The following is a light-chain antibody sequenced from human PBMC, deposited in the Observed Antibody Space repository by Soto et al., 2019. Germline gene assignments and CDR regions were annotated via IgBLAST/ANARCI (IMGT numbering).Light chain of an antibody. Sequence: DIVMTQSPLSLPVTPGEPASISCRSSQTLLQSNGYNYLDWYLQKPVQSPQLLSYLGSNRASGVPDRFSGSVSGTDFTLKISRVEAEDVGVYYCMQALQTPLTFGGGTKVESK. CDR2: LGS. V-gene: IGKV2-28*01. J-gene: IGKJ4*01. CDR3: MQALQTPLT. CDR1: QTLLQSNGYNY.